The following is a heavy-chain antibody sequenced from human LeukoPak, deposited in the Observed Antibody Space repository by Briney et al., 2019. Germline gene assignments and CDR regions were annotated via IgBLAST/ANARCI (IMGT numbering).Heavy chain of an antibody. CDR1: GFTFSSYA. J-gene: IGHJ4*02. CDR2: IGSGT. CDR3: AKVLAYYFDY. Sequence: PGGSLRLSCGASGFTFSSYAMSWVRQAPGKGLEWVSAIGSGTYYADSVKGRFTISRDNSENTLYLQMNSLRAEDTAVYYCAKVLAYYFDYWGQGTLVTVSS. V-gene: IGHV3-23*01.